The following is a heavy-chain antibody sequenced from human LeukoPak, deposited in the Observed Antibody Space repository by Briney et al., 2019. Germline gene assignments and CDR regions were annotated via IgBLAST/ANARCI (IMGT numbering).Heavy chain of an antibody. V-gene: IGHV1-2*02. D-gene: IGHD6-13*01. Sequence: GASVKVSCKASGYTFTGYYMHWVRQAPGQGLEWMGWISAYNGNTNYAQKFQGRVTMTRDMSTSTVYMELSSLRSEDTAVYYCARDSSSWYYYYYYMDVWGKGTTVTVSS. CDR1: GYTFTGYY. CDR3: ARDSSSWYYYYYYMDV. CDR2: ISAYNGNT. J-gene: IGHJ6*03.